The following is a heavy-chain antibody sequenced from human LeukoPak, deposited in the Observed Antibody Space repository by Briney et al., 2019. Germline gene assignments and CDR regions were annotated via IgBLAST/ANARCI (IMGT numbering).Heavy chain of an antibody. V-gene: IGHV3-66*01. D-gene: IGHD5-12*01. CDR3: ARDYYYNSGQPVRVDY. CDR1: GFNFSSNY. J-gene: IGHJ4*02. CDR2: IYRGGTT. Sequence: PGGSLRLSCVASGFNFSSNYMSWIRQVPGKGPEWLSVIYRGGTTYYTNSVKGRFIISRDNSKNTLYLEMNNLRAEDTAVYYCARDYYYNSGQPVRVDYWGPGTLVTVSS.